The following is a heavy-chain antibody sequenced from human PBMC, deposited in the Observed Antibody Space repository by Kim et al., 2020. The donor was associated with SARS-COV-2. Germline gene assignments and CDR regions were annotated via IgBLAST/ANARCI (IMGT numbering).Heavy chain of an antibody. Sequence: GGSLRLSCVVFGLRFSDYALSWVRQSPGKGLEWVSGISNSGDSTYYADSVKGRFTISRDSSKNTLYLQMNSLRVEDTAIYYCAKPFYNSDLYSDYWGQGTLVSVSS. D-gene: IGHD3-22*01. CDR3: AKPFYNSDLYSDY. CDR2: ISNSGDST. CDR1: GLRFSDYA. V-gene: IGHV3-23*01. J-gene: IGHJ4*02.